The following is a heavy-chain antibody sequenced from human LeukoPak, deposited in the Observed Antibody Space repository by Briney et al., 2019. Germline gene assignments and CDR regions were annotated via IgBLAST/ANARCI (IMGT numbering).Heavy chain of an antibody. D-gene: IGHD3-22*01. Sequence: GASVKVSCKASGYTFTSYGISWVRQAPGQGLEWMGWISAYNGNTNYAQKLQGRVTMTTDTSTSTAYMELRSLRSDDTAVYYCARVHYDSSGYYYIGAFDIWGRGTMVTVSS. J-gene: IGHJ3*02. V-gene: IGHV1-18*01. CDR1: GYTFTSYG. CDR2: ISAYNGNT. CDR3: ARVHYDSSGYYYIGAFDI.